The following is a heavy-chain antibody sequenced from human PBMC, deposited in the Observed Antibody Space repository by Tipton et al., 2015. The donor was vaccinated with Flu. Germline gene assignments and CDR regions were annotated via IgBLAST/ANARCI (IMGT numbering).Heavy chain of an antibody. CDR2: IRQDGNEK. D-gene: IGHD3-9*01. V-gene: IGHV3-7*01. Sequence: GSLRLSCVASGFTFTQYWMSWVRQAPGKGLEWVANIRQDGNEKWYEDSVKGRFTISRDNAKNSLYLQINSLGDEDTAVYYCVKMPDFDFWGRGTLVTVSS. CDR1: GFTFTQYW. CDR3: VKMPDFDF. J-gene: IGHJ2*01.